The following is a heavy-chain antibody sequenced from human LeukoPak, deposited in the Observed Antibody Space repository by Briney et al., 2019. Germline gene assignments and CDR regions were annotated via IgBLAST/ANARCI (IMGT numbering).Heavy chain of an antibody. J-gene: IGHJ5*02. CDR3: ARAQVGAPTDL. V-gene: IGHV3-74*01. D-gene: IGHD1-26*01. CDR1: GFPFSSYA. CDR2: IHGDGDNI. Sequence: GGSLRLSCAASGFPFSSYAMYWVRQAPGKGLVWVARIHGDGDNISYADSVRGRFTTSRDNAKDTLYLHVNSLRPEDTAVYYCARAQVGAPTDLWGQGTLVTVSS.